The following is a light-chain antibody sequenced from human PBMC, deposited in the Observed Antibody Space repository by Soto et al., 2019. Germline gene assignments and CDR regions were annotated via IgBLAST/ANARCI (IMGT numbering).Light chain of an antibody. Sequence: DIQMTQSPSSLSASVGDRVTIPWRASQGINNLLGLYQQGPGKAPTRLFYAASNLEGGFPARFSGSGSGTEFTLTISSLQPEEFSAYYCLQHNTYPFPFGPGTQVDVK. CDR3: LQHNTYPFP. CDR1: QGINNL. CDR2: AAS. J-gene: IGKJ3*01. V-gene: IGKV1-17*01.